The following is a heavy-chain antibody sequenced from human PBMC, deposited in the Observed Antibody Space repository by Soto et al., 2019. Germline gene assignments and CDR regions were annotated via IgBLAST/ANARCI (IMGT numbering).Heavy chain of an antibody. CDR1: SGCLGGHY. Sequence: TSETLSLTCAVFSGCLGGHYWTWIRQCPEKRLEWIGEIHPSGSTDYNPSLKSRLTLSLDTSKNQFSLKVASVTAADTAVYFCARGKPSGYRFGPRNFFYYGLDVWGPGXTVTVSS. V-gene: IGHV4-34*01. D-gene: IGHD5-18*01. CDR2: IHPSGST. CDR3: ARGKPSGYRFGPRNFFYYGLDV. J-gene: IGHJ6*02.